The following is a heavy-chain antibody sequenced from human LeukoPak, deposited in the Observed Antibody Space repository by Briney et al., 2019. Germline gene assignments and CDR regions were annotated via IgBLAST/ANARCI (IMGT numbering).Heavy chain of an antibody. CDR1: RFTLSNYA. V-gene: IGHV3-21*01. Sequence: PGGSLRLSCAASRFTLSNYAMTWVRQAPGKGLEWVSSMSSGSRYIYYADSVRGRFTISIDNAKNSLYLLMNSLRAEDTAVYYCKGAGPAGACRVFVVQWGQGTLVTVSS. CDR2: MSSGSRYI. J-gene: IGHJ4*02. D-gene: IGHD3-3*01. CDR3: KGAGPAGACRVFVVQ.